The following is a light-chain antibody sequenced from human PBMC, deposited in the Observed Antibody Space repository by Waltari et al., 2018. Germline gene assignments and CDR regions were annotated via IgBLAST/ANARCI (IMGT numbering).Light chain of an antibody. CDR1: QTVGTS. V-gene: IGKV3-15*01. Sequence: EILVTQSPATLSVSPGERVTLSCRASQTVGTSLAWYQQKPGQTPRLLIFGAYSRASGVPARFSGSGSGTDFTLAISSLQSEDFAVYYCQQYEDWPRHSLGGGTKVQIE. CDR2: GAY. CDR3: QQYEDWPRHS. J-gene: IGKJ4*01.